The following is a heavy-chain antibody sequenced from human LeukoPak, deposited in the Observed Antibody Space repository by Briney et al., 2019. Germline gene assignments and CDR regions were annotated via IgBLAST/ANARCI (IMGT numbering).Heavy chain of an antibody. CDR1: GASVTSYF. V-gene: IGHV4-59*02. CDR2: ILYSGTT. D-gene: IGHD3-22*01. CDR3: ARHPSGYYYFDY. Sequence: SETLSLTCTVSGASVTSYFWNWIRQPPAKGLQWIGYILYSGTTNYNPSLNSRVTMSLDTSKNQFSLQLSSVTAADTDVYYCARHPSGYYYFDYWGQGTLVTVSS. J-gene: IGHJ4*02.